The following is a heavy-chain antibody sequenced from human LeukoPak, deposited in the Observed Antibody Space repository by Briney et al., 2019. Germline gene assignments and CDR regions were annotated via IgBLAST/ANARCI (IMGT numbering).Heavy chain of an antibody. CDR1: GGSISNYY. CDR2: IYYSGST. CDR3: ARDPTYYYDSSGPFDY. Sequence: SSETLSLTCTVSGGSISNYYWSWIRQPPGKGLEWIGYIYYSGSTNYNPSLKSRVTISVDTSKNQFSLKLSSVTAADTAVYYCARDPTYYYDSSGPFDYWGQGTLVTVSS. D-gene: IGHD3-22*01. V-gene: IGHV4-59*01. J-gene: IGHJ4*02.